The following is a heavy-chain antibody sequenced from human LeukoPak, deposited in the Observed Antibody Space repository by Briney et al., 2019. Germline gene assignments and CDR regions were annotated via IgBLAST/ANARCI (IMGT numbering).Heavy chain of an antibody. CDR1: GYTFTCYY. D-gene: IGHD3-22*01. CDR3: ARQLDSSGYYWAFDY. CDR2: INPNSGGT. J-gene: IGHJ4*02. Sequence: GASVKVSCKASGYTFTCYYMHWVRQAPGQGLEWMGRINPNSGGTNYAQKFQGRVTMTRDTSISTAYMELSRLRSDDTAVYYCARQLDSSGYYWAFDYWGQGTLVTVSS. V-gene: IGHV1-2*06.